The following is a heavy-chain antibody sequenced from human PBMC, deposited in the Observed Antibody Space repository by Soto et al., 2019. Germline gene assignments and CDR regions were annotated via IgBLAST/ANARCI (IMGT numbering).Heavy chain of an antibody. Sequence: GGSLRLSCAASGFTFSSYAMSWVHQAPGKGLEWVSAISGSGGSTYYADSVKGRFTISRDNSKNTLYLHMNSLRAEDTAVYYCAKDPPITNVTYHPYGMDVWGQGTTVTVSS. D-gene: IGHD3-10*01. V-gene: IGHV3-23*01. CDR2: ISGSGGST. J-gene: IGHJ6*02. CDR1: GFTFSSYA. CDR3: AKDPPITNVTYHPYGMDV.